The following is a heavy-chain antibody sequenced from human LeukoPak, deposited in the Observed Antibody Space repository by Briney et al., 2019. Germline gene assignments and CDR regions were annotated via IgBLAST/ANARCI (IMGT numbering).Heavy chain of an antibody. V-gene: IGHV3-11*04. J-gene: IGHJ4*02. CDR2: ISSSGGTI. CDR1: GFTFSDSY. D-gene: IGHD2-15*01. CDR3: ARGYCSGGTCYLFDY. Sequence: GGSLRLSCAASGFTFSDSYMSWIRQAPGKGLEWISYISSSGGTIYYADSVKGRFSISRDNAKNSLYLQMNSLRAGDTAVYYCARGYCSGGTCYLFDYWGQGTLVTVSS.